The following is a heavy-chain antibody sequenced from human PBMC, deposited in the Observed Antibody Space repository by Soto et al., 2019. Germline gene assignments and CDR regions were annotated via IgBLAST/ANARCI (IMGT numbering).Heavy chain of an antibody. CDR3: ARGPAGYYYYGMDV. CDR2: ISSSSSTI. V-gene: IGHV3-48*02. J-gene: IGHJ6*02. D-gene: IGHD3-10*01. Sequence: PGGSLRLSCAASGFTFSSYSMNWVRQAPGKGLEWVSYISSSSSTIYYADSVKGRFTISRDNAKNSLYLQMNSLRDEDTAVYYCARGPAGYYYYGMDVWGQGTTVTVSS. CDR1: GFTFSSYS.